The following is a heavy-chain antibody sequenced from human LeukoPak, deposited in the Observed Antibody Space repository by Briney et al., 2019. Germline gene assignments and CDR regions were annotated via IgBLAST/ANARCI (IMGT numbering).Heavy chain of an antibody. CDR3: AREVVVVVAATYYFDY. CDR1: GFTFSSYW. V-gene: IGHV3-7*01. J-gene: IGHJ4*02. D-gene: IGHD2-15*01. CDR2: IKQDGSEK. Sequence: SGGSLRLSCAASGFTFSSYWMSGVRQAPGKGLEWVANIKQDGSEKYYVESVKGRFTISRDNAKNSLYLQMNSLRAEDTAVYYCAREVVVVVAATYYFDYWGQGTLVTVSS.